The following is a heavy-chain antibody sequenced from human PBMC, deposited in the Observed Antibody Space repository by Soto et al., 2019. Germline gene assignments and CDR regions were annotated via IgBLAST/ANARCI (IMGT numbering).Heavy chain of an antibody. Sequence: QVQLVQSGAEVKKPGSSVKVSCKASGGTFSSYAISWVRQAPGQGLEWMGGIIPIFGTANYAQKFQGRVTMTADESTSTASMERSSLRSEETAVYYCARDPGGRGYYCGMDGWGQGTTVTVSS. CDR1: GGTFSSYA. J-gene: IGHJ6*02. CDR2: IIPIFGTA. CDR3: ARDPGGRGYYCGMDG. D-gene: IGHD1-26*01. V-gene: IGHV1-69*12.